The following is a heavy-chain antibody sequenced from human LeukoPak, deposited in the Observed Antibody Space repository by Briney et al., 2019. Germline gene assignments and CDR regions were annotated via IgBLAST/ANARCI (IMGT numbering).Heavy chain of an antibody. D-gene: IGHD5-18*01. CDR2: INPNSGGT. V-gene: IGHV1-2*02. J-gene: IGHJ6*03. CDR1: GYTFTVYY. Sequence: ASVKVSCKASGYTFTVYYMHWVRQAPGQGLEWMGWINPNSGGTNYAQKFQGRVTMTRDTSISKAYMELSRLRSDDTAVYYCARSHVDFIQLWPMDVWGKGTTVTVSS. CDR3: ARSHVDFIQLWPMDV.